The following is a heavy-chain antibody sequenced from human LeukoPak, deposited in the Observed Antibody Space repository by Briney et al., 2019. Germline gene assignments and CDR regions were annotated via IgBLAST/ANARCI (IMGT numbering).Heavy chain of an antibody. D-gene: IGHD1-1*01. CDR1: GFTFSDYY. J-gene: IGHJ6*03. CDR2: ISGSRNIM. Sequence: GESLRLSCAASGFTFSDYYMSWIRQAPGKGLEWVSYISGSRNIMYYADSVKGRFTISRDNAKNSLFLQMTSLRAEDTAVYYCAVSERRMVWPYYYYMDVWGKGTTVTVSS. CDR3: AVSERRMVWPYYYYMDV. V-gene: IGHV3-11*01.